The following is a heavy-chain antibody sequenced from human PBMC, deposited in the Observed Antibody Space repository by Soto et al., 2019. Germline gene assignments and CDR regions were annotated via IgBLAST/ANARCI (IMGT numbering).Heavy chain of an antibody. J-gene: IGHJ4*02. CDR1: GGSFSGYY. V-gene: IGHV4-34*01. D-gene: IGHD2-15*01. CDR2: INHSGST. Sequence: SETLSLTCAVYGGSFSGYYLSWIRQPPGKGLEWIGEINHSGSTNYNPSLKSRVTISVDTSKNQFSLKLSSVTAADTAVYYCARGLYIVVVVAAPQKYYFDYWGQGTLVTSPQ. CDR3: ARGLYIVVVVAAPQKYYFDY.